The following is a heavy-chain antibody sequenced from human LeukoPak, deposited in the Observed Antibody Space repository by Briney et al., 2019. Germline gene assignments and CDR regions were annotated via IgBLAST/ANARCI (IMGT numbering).Heavy chain of an antibody. Sequence: SETLSLTCSVSGGSMKTPSHYWDWIRQSPGKGLEWIGSRFYSGSTYFNPSLRRRVTISGDTSTNQISLSLTSVTAADTAVYYCARVRGGFDIVVVGRYYYYYMDVWGKGTTVTVSS. CDR3: ARVRGGFDIVVVGRYYYYYMDV. V-gene: IGHV4-39*01. CDR1: GGSMKTPSHY. J-gene: IGHJ6*03. CDR2: RFYSGST. D-gene: IGHD2-15*01.